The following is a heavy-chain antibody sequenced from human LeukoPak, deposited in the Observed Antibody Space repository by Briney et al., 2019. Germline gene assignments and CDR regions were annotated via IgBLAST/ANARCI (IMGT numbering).Heavy chain of an antibody. Sequence: GGSLRLSCAASGFTFSHYEMNWVRQAPGKGLEWVSYISSSGYTIYYADSVKGRFTISRDNAKNSLYLQMNSPRAEDTAVYYCAREDCSSTSCYDPSVSDYWGQGTLVTVSS. CDR2: ISSSGYTI. V-gene: IGHV3-48*03. J-gene: IGHJ4*02. CDR1: GFTFSHYE. CDR3: AREDCSSTSCYDPSVSDY. D-gene: IGHD2-2*01.